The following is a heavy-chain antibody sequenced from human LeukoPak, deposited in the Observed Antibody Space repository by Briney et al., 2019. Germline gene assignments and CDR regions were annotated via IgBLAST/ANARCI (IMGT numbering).Heavy chain of an antibody. J-gene: IGHJ4*02. CDR3: ARDGATKGYYYFDY. Sequence: ASVKVSCKASGYTFTSYAMHWVRQAPGQRLEWMGWINAGNGNTKYSQKFHGRVTITRDTSASTAYMELSSLRSEDTAVYYCARDGATKGYYYFDYWGQGTLVTVSS. V-gene: IGHV1-3*01. D-gene: IGHD1-26*01. CDR1: GYTFTSYA. CDR2: INAGNGNT.